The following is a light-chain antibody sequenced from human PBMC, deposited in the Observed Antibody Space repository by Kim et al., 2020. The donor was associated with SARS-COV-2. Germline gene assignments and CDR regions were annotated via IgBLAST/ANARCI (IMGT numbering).Light chain of an antibody. CDR2: TAS. CDR3: QQYSEPTRT. Sequence: SQGERATLSCRARQSVRSNFLASYQRKPGQAPRLLSYTASPGASGIPDRFSGSGSGTYFTLTISRLEPQEFAVYYCQQYSEPTRTFGQGAKGDIK. V-gene: IGKV3-20*01. J-gene: IGKJ1*01. CDR1: QSVRSNF.